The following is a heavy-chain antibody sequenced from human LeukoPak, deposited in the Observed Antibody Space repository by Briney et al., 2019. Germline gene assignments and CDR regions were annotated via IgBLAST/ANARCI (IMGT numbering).Heavy chain of an antibody. J-gene: IGHJ2*01. CDR3: ATWVDYGGNFYWYFDL. CDR2: IYYSGST. CDR1: GGSVSSGSYY. V-gene: IGHV4-61*01. D-gene: IGHD4-23*01. Sequence: SETLSLTCAVSGGSVSSGSYYWSWIRQPPGKGLEWIGYIYYSGSTNYNPSLKSRVTISVDTSKNQFSLKLSSVTAADTAVYYCATWVDYGGNFYWYFDLWGRGTLVTVSS.